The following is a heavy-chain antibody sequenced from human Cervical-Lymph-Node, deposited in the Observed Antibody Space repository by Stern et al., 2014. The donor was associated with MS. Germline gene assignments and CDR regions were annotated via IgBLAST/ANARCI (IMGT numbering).Heavy chain of an antibody. CDR1: GFPFSNYG. V-gene: IGHV3-33*01. CDR3: ARGNGNYEGMGY. CDR2: IWYDGNKK. J-gene: IGHJ4*02. D-gene: IGHD1-7*01. Sequence: VQLVQSGGGVVQPGRSLRLSCAASGFPFSNYGMPWVRPAPGKGLAWLAVIWYDGNKKYYADSVKGRFTISRDNSKNTLFLQMSSLTAEDTALYYCARGNGNYEGMGYWGQGTLVTVSS.